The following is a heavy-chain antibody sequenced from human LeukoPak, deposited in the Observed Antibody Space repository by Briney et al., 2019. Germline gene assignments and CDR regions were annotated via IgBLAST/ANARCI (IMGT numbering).Heavy chain of an antibody. CDR1: GIPFSSYA. CDR3: AKDLRSTIDY. Sequence: GSLRLSCAASGIPFSSYAMSWVRQAPGKGLEWVSAISGSGGSTYYADSVKGRFTISRDNSKNTLYLQMNSLRAEDTAVYYCAKDLRSTIDYWGQGTLVTVSS. V-gene: IGHV3-23*01. J-gene: IGHJ4*02. D-gene: IGHD6-13*01. CDR2: ISGSGGST.